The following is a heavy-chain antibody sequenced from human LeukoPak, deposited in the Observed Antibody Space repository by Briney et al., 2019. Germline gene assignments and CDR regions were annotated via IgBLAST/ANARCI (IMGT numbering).Heavy chain of an antibody. CDR2: IYYSGST. CDR3: ARSSSGRYGNFDY. J-gene: IGHJ4*02. D-gene: IGHD6-19*01. V-gene: IGHV4-59*01. CDR1: GGSINTYF. Sequence: SETLSLTCTVSGGSINTYFWSWIRQPPGKGLEWIGYIYYSGSTNYNPSLKSRVTISVDTSKNQFSLKLSSVTAADTAVYYCARSSSGRYGNFDYWGQGALVTVSS.